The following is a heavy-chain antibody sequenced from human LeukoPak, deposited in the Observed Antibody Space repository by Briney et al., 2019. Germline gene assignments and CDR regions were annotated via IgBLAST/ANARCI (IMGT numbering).Heavy chain of an antibody. CDR3: ARDPRYYDSSGYLEEVDY. Sequence: SVKVSCKASGCTFSSYTISWVRQAPGQGREWMGRIIPILGIANYAQKFQGRVTITADKSTSTAYMELSSLRSEDTAVYYCARDPRYYDSSGYLEEVDYWGQGTLVTVSS. CDR1: GCTFSSYT. D-gene: IGHD3-22*01. V-gene: IGHV1-69*04. J-gene: IGHJ4*02. CDR2: IIPILGIA.